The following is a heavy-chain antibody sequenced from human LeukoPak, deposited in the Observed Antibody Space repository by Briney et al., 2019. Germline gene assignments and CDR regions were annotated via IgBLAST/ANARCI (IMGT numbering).Heavy chain of an antibody. CDR1: GFTFGDYA. CDR2: IRSKADSGTT. D-gene: IGHD6-19*01. J-gene: IGHJ4*02. V-gene: IGHV3-49*03. CDR3: TRGGDLSTVAGALDY. Sequence: GGSLTLSCTAAGFTFGDYAMSWFRQAPGKGLEWVGFIRSKADSGTTEYAASVKGRFTISRDDSKSIAYLQMNSLKTEDTAVYYCTRGGDLSTVAGALDYWGQGTLVTVSS.